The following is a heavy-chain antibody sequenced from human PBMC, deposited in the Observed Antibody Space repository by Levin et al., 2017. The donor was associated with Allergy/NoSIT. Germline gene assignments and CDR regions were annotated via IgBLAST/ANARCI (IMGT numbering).Heavy chain of an antibody. Sequence: SQTLSLTCTVSGGSISSGGYYWSWIRQHPGKGLEWIGYIYYSGSTYYNPSLKSRVTISVDTSKNQFSLKLSSVTAADTAVYYCAREAAAGSPPEDYWGQGTLVTVSS. V-gene: IGHV4-31*03. CDR1: GGSISSGGYY. J-gene: IGHJ4*02. D-gene: IGHD6-13*01. CDR3: AREAAAGSPPEDY. CDR2: IYYSGST.